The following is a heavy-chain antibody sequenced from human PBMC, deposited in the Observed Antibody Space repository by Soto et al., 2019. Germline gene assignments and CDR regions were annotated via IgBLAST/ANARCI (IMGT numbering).Heavy chain of an antibody. CDR3: ERSEYTDLNFSAMAV. V-gene: IGHV1-69*06. Sequence: QVQLVQSGAEVKKPGSSVKVSCKASGGTFNNYAISWVRQAPGQGLEWLGGVIPIFGTPQYAQRFQGRVTITADKSTETVDLELRSDDAAVYYCERSEYTDLNFSAMAVWGQGTTATVSS. CDR1: GGTFNNYA. J-gene: IGHJ6*02. D-gene: IGHD2-21*02. CDR2: VIPIFGTP.